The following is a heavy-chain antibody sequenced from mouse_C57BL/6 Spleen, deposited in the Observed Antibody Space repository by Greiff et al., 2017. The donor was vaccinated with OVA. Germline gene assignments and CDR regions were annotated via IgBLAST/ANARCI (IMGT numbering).Heavy chain of an antibody. J-gene: IGHJ2*01. CDR3: ARRGTVVYFDY. D-gene: IGHD1-1*01. V-gene: IGHV5-17*01. CDR1: GFTFSDYG. Sequence: EVKLVASGGGLVKPGGSLKLSCAASGFTFSDYGMHWVRQAPEKGLDWVAYISSGSSTLYYADTVKGRFTLARDNAKNTLFLQMTSLRSEDTAMYYCARRGTVVYFDYWGQGTTLTVSS. CDR2: ISSGSSTL.